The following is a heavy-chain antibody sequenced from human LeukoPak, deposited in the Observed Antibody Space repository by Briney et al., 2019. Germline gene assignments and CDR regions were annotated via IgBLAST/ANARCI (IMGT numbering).Heavy chain of an antibody. CDR3: AKSDY. Sequence: GGSLRLSCAASGFTVSSFYMSWVRQAPGKGLEWVSVIYSGGATLYADSVKGRFTISRDISKNTLYLEMNSLRAEDTAVYYCAKSDYWGQGTLVTVSS. CDR2: IYSGGAT. V-gene: IGHV3-53*01. CDR1: GFTVSSFY. J-gene: IGHJ4*02.